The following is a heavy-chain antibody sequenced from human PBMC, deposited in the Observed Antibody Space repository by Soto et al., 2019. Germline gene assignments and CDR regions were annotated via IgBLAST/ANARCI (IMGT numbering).Heavy chain of an antibody. V-gene: IGHV4-34*01. CDR3: ARHGYLYCSSTSCYQYWYFDL. CDR2: INHSGST. D-gene: IGHD2-2*01. CDR1: GGSFSGYY. J-gene: IGHJ2*01. Sequence: SETLSLTCAVYGGSFSGYYWSWIRQPPGKGLEWIGEINHSGSTNYNPSLKSRVTISVDTSKNQFSLKLSSVTAADTAVYYCARHGYLYCSSTSCYQYWYFDLWGRGTLVTVSS.